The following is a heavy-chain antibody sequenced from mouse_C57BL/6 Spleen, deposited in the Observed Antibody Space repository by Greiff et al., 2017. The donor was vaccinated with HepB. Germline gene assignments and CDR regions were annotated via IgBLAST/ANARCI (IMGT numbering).Heavy chain of an antibody. D-gene: IGHD1-1*01. CDR3: TRNYASSPRYFDF. CDR2: IDPETGGT. CDR1: GYTFTDYE. V-gene: IGHV1-15*01. Sequence: QVQLQHSGAELVRPGASVTLSCKASGYTFTDYEMHWVKQTPVHGLEWIGAIDPETGGTAYNQKFKGKAILTADQSSSTAYMELRSLTSEDSAVYYCTRNYASSPRYFDFWGTGTTVTVSS. J-gene: IGHJ1*03.